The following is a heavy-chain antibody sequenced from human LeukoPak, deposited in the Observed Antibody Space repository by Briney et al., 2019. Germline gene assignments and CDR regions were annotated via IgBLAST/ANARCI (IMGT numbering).Heavy chain of an antibody. CDR2: IKSKTDGGTI. J-gene: IGHJ4*02. CDR3: ATDLNY. V-gene: IGHV3-15*05. D-gene: IGHD3-9*01. Sequence: PGESLRLSCAASGFSFTTYWMSWVRQAPGKGLEWVGRIKSKTDGGTIDYAAPVKGRFTISRDDSKNTLYLQMNSLKIEDTAVYYCATDLNYWGQGTLVTVSS. CDR1: GFSFTTYW.